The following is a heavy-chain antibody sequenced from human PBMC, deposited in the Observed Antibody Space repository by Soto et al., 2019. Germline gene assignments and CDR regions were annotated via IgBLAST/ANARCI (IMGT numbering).Heavy chain of an antibody. CDR2: IYPNDSVT. J-gene: IGHJ4*02. Sequence: GESLKISCKGSGYIFTTYWIGWVRQMPGKGLEWMGIIYPNDSVTRYSPSLQGQVTMSADKATTTAYLQWSSLKASDTAMDYCSRWVNYFDYWGQGTLVTVSS. V-gene: IGHV5-51*01. CDR3: SRWVNYFDY. CDR1: GYIFTTYW. D-gene: IGHD6-13*01.